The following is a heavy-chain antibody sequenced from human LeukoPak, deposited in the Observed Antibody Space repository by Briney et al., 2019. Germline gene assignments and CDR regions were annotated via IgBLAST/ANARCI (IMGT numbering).Heavy chain of an antibody. CDR2: IYYSGST. V-gene: IGHV4-59*01. Sequence: PSETLSLTCTVSGGSISSYYWSWIRQPPGKGLEWIGYIYYSGSTNYNPSLKSRVTISVDTSKNLFSLKLSSVTAADTAVYYCARPKAVYGSGSFDAFDIWGQGTMVTVSS. D-gene: IGHD3-10*01. CDR1: GGSISSYY. J-gene: IGHJ3*02. CDR3: ARPKAVYGSGSFDAFDI.